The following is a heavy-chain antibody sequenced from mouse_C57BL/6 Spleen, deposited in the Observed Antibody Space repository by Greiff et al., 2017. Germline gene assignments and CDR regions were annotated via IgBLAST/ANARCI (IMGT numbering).Heavy chain of an antibody. Sequence: EVQLQQSGPELVKPGASVKISCKASGYTFTDYYMNWVKQSPGKSLEWIGEINPNNGGTSYNQKFKGKATLTVDKSSSTAYMGLRSLTSEDSAVXSCAIAITTVVEGYFDVWGTGTTVTVSS. CDR1: GYTFTDYY. CDR2: INPNNGGT. V-gene: IGHV1-26*01. J-gene: IGHJ1*03. D-gene: IGHD1-1*01. CDR3: AIAITTVVEGYFDV.